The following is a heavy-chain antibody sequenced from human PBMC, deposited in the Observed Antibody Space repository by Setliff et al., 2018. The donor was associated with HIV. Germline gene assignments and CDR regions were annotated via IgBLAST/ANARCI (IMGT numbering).Heavy chain of an antibody. J-gene: IGHJ4*01. CDR1: GGSISSYY. D-gene: IGHD3-22*01. CDR3: GRQVPVPGVAVTPIDY. V-gene: IGHV4-59*08. Sequence: LSLTCTVSGGSISSYYWTWLRQFPGKGLEWIGFIFYTGSTTYNPSLNSRVTISVDTSKNQLSLKVTSVTAADTAVYYCGRQVPVPGVAVTPIDYWGQGTLVTVSS. CDR2: IFYTGST.